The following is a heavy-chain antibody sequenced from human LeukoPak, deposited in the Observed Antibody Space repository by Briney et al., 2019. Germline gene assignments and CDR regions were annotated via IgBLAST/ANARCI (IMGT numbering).Heavy chain of an antibody. CDR1: GFTFSSYG. CDR2: ISYDGSNK. J-gene: IGHJ4*02. V-gene: IGHV3-30*18. Sequence: GGSLRLSCAASGFTFSSYGMHWVRQAPGKGLEWVAVISYDGSNKYYADSVKGRFTISRDNSKNTLYLQMNSLRAEDTAVYYCAKDEALRDSSGLDYWGQGTLVTVFS. D-gene: IGHD3-22*01. CDR3: AKDEALRDSSGLDY.